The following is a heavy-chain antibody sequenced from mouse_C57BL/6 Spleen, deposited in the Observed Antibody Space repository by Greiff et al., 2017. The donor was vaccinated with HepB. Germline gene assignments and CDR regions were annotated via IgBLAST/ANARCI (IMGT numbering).Heavy chain of an antibody. J-gene: IGHJ2*01. D-gene: IGHD1-1*01. Sequence: VQLQQSGAELAGPGASVKMSCKASGYTFTSYTMHWVKQRPGQGLEWIGYINPSSGYTKYNQKFKDKATLTADKSSSTAYMQLSSLTSEDSAVYYCARSVITTVVLDYWGQGTTLTVSS. V-gene: IGHV1-4*01. CDR2: INPSSGYT. CDR3: ARSVITTVVLDY. CDR1: GYTFTSYT.